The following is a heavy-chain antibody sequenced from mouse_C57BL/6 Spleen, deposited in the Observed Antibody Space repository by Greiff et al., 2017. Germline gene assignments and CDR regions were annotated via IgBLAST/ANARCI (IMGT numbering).Heavy chain of an antibody. CDR3: ARSYGNYGERYFDY. D-gene: IGHD2-1*01. J-gene: IGHJ2*01. V-gene: IGHV1-85*01. CDR2: IYPRDGST. CDR1: GYTFTSYD. Sequence: VQLQQSGPELVKPGASVKLSCKASGYTFTSYDINWVKQRPGQGLEWIGWIYPRDGSTKYNEKFKGKATLTVDTSSSTAYMELHSLTSEDSAVYFCARSYGNYGERYFDYWGQGTTLTVSS.